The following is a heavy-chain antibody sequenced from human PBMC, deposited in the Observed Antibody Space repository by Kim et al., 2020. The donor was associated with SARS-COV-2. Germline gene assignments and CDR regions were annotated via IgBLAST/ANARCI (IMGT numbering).Heavy chain of an antibody. D-gene: IGHD1-26*01. Sequence: ASVKVSCKASGYTFTSYAMNWVRQAPGQGLEWMGWINTNTGNPTYAQGFTGRFVFSLDTSVSTAYLQISSLKAEDTAVYYCARDPPSPGANVLISGSLDGYWGQGTLVTVSS. CDR2: INTNTGNP. CDR3: ARDPPSPGANVLISGSLDGY. J-gene: IGHJ4*02. V-gene: IGHV7-4-1*02. CDR1: GYTFTSYA.